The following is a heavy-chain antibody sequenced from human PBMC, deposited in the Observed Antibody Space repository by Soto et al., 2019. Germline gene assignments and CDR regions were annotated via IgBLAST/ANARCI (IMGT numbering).Heavy chain of an antibody. CDR2: VSSDGSEK. Sequence: QVQLVESGGGVVHPGKALRLSCAASDYTFRSYAMHWVRQAPGRGLEWVAAVSSDGSEKSYSDSVQGRFTISRANPKNTVYAQMSSLRPEDTAIYFCAKENFYSGRPTGTYGMGVWGQGTTVTVSS. CDR3: AKENFYSGRPTGTYGMGV. CDR1: DYTFRSYA. V-gene: IGHV3-30*18. D-gene: IGHD1-1*01. J-gene: IGHJ6*02.